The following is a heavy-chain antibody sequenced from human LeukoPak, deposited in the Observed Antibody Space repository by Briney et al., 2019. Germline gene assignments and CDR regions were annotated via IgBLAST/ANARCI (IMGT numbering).Heavy chain of an antibody. Sequence: SETLSLTCTVSGGSISSYYWSLIRQPPGKGLEWIGYIYYSGSTNYNPSLKSRVTISVDTSKNQFSLKLSSVTAADTAVYYCARAPFVDAFDIWGQGTMVTVSS. CDR1: GGSISSYY. J-gene: IGHJ3*02. CDR2: IYYSGST. V-gene: IGHV4-59*12. CDR3: ARAPFVDAFDI. D-gene: IGHD3-10*01.